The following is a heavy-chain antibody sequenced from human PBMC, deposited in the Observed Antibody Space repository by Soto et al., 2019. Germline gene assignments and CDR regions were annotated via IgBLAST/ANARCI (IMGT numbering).Heavy chain of an antibody. J-gene: IGHJ4*02. CDR2: INAGNGNT. CDR3: ARAPNILNVKYHFDY. CDR1: GYTFTSYA. Sequence: ASVKVSCKASGYTFTSYAMHWVRQAPGQRLEWMGWINAGNGNTKYSQKFQGRVTITRDTSASTAYMELSSLRSEDTAVYYCARAPNILNVKYHFDYWGQGTLVTVSS. D-gene: IGHD3-9*01. V-gene: IGHV1-3*01.